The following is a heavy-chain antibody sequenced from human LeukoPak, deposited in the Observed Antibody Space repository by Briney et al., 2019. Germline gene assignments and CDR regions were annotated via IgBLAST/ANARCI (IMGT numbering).Heavy chain of an antibody. CDR2: ISGSGSGT. Sequence: GGSLRLSCAASGFTFSSFTMSWVRQAPGKGLEWVSAISGSGSGTYYADSVKGRFTLSRDNSKNTLFPQMNSLRAEDTAVYYCAKGITSCLIWGQGAMVTVSS. J-gene: IGHJ3*02. CDR1: GFTFSSFT. CDR3: AKGITSCLI. V-gene: IGHV3-23*01. D-gene: IGHD2-2*01.